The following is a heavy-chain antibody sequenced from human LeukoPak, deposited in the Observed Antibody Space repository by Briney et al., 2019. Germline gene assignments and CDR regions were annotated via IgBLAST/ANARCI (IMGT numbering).Heavy chain of an antibody. CDR1: GFTFSSYA. CDR3: AKHQQIYCDPLMDN. Sequence: GGSLRLSCAASGFTFSSYAMSWVRQAPGKGLAWVSTISGRGDRTYYADSVKGRFTISRDNSRDTRYLEMNSLRAEDTAVYYCAKHQQIYCDPLMDNWGQGTTVTVSS. J-gene: IGHJ6*02. V-gene: IGHV3-23*01. CDR2: ISGRGDRT. D-gene: IGHD4-17*01.